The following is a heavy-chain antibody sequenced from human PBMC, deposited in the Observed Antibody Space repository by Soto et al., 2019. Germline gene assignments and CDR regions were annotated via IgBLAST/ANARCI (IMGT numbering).Heavy chain of an antibody. D-gene: IGHD2-2*02. J-gene: IGHJ6*02. CDR1: GFTFSSYG. V-gene: IGHV3-30*18. CDR3: AKDGYCSSTSCYNVGGMDV. CDR2: ISYDGSNK. Sequence: PGGSLRLSCAASGFTFSSYGMHWVRQAPGKGLEWVAVISYDGSNKYYADSVKGRFTISRDNSKNTLYLQMNSLRAEDTAVYYCAKDGYCSSTSCYNVGGMDVWGQGTTVTVSS.